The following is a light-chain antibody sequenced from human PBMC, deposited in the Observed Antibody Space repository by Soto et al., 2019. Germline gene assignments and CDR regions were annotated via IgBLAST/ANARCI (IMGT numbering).Light chain of an antibody. CDR3: VTWDDSLSGWV. CDR1: SSNIGSNY. J-gene: IGLJ3*02. CDR2: KNN. Sequence: QSVLTQPPSASGTPGQRVTISCSGSSSNIGSNYVYWYQQFPGTAPKLLIYKNNQRPSGVPDRFSGSKSGTSTSLAISGLRSEDEADYYCVTWDDSLSGWVFGGGTKLTVL. V-gene: IGLV1-47*01.